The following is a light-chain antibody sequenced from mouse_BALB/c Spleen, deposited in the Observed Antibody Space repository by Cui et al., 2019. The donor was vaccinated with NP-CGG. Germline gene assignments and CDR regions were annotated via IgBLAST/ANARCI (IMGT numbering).Light chain of an antibody. V-gene: IGLV1*01. J-gene: IGLJ1*01. CDR3: ALWYSNHWV. Sequence: QAVVTQESALTTPPGETVTLTCRSSTGAVTNSNYANWVQEKPDHLFTGLIGGTNNRPPGVPARFSGSLIGDKAALTITGAQTEDEAIYFCALWYSNHWVFGGGTKLTVL. CDR2: GTN. CDR1: TGAVTNSNY.